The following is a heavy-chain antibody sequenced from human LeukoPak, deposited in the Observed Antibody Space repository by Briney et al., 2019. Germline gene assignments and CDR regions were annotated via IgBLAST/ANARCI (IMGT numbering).Heavy chain of an antibody. CDR2: IYGSGTT. D-gene: IGHD6-13*01. V-gene: IGHV4-4*07. CDR3: ARDGSSWPFFES. Sequence: SETLSLTCTVSGGSMSTFHWSWIRQPAGKGLEWIGRIYGSGTTNYNPALKSRVTMSVDTSKKQFSLKLTSVTAADTAVYYCARDGSSWPFFESWGQGTLVTVSS. CDR1: GGSMSTFH. J-gene: IGHJ4*02.